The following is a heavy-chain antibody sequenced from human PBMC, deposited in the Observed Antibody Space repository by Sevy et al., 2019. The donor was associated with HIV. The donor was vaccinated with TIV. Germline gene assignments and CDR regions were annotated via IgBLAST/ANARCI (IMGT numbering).Heavy chain of an antibody. Sequence: GGSLRLSCAVSGFSFSHYAFHWVRQAPGKGLEWVSLISYDGTYKNYADSVKGRFTISRDNSKNTLYLQMNSLRGKDTAVYYCARVAVSYCTNDCYHRFDYWGPGALVTVSS. CDR3: ARVAVSYCTNDCYHRFDY. CDR2: ISYDGTYK. V-gene: IGHV3-30-3*01. J-gene: IGHJ4*02. CDR1: GFSFSHYA. D-gene: IGHD2-8*01.